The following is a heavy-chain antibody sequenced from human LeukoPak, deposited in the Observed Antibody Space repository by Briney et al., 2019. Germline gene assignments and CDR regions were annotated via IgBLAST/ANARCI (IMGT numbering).Heavy chain of an antibody. J-gene: IGHJ5*02. D-gene: IGHD3-16*01. V-gene: IGHV4-39*07. CDR2: VYFDGGT. CDR1: GGSVTSGTYH. Sequence: PSETLSLTCGVSGGSVTSGTYHWAWIRQPPGKGLEWIGSVYFDGGTHYKPSLQSRVTISVDTSKNQFSLRLSSVTAADTALYYCARDHYYDGRGRFDPWGQGTLVTVSS. CDR3: ARDHYYDGRGRFDP.